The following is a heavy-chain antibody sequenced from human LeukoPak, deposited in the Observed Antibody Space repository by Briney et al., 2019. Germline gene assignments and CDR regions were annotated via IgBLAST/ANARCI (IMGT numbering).Heavy chain of an antibody. CDR1: GFTFSSYA. Sequence: GGSLRLSCAASGFTFSSYAMSWVRQAPGKGLVWVSRINSDGSSTSYADSVKGRFTISRDNAKNTLYLQMNSLRAEDTAVYYCAREAQMATTPFDYWGQGTLVTVSS. CDR3: AREAQMATTPFDY. V-gene: IGHV3-74*01. J-gene: IGHJ4*02. CDR2: INSDGSST. D-gene: IGHD5-24*01.